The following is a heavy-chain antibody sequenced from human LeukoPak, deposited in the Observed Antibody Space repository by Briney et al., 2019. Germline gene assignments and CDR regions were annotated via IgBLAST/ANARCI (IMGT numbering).Heavy chain of an antibody. CDR1: GYMFTGYH. J-gene: IGHJ3*02. D-gene: IGHD2-15*01. CDR3: ARSRGFYCSGGSCYSDAFDI. V-gene: IGHV1-2*02. CDR2: INPKSGVT. Sequence: ASVKVSCKASGYMFTGYHMHWVRQAPGQGLEWMGWINPKSGVTNYAQKFQGRVTMTRDTSISTAYMELSRVKSDDTALYYCARSRGFYCSGGSCYSDAFDIWGQGTMVTVSS.